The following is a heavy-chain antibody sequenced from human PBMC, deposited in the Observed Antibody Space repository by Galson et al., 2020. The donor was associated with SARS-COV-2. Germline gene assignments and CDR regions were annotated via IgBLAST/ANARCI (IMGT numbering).Heavy chain of an antibody. J-gene: IGHJ6*02. V-gene: IGHV4-34*01. CDR1: GGSFSGYY. CDR2: INHSGST. D-gene: IGHD2-15*01. CDR3: ARGEAVVVAATAYSYYYGMDV. Sequence: SETLSLTCAAYGGSFSGYYWSWIRQPPGKGLEWIGEINHSGSTNYNPSLKSRVTISVDTSKNQFSLKLSSVTAADTAVYYCARGEAVVVAATAYSYYYGMDVWGQGTTVTVSS.